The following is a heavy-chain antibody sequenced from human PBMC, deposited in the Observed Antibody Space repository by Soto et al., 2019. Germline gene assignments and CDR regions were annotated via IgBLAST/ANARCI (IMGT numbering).Heavy chain of an antibody. Sequence: PGGSLRLSCAASGFTFSGFGMHWVRQAPGKGLEWVALVSYDGNSQYYVDSVKGRFTISRDNSKNTLYLQMSSLRVEDTAFYYCAKGGVCSTSVLVDFWGQGTLVTVSS. CDR1: GFTFSGFG. J-gene: IGHJ4*02. V-gene: IGHV3-30*18. CDR3: AKGGVCSTSVLVDF. D-gene: IGHD6-6*01. CDR2: VSYDGNSQ.